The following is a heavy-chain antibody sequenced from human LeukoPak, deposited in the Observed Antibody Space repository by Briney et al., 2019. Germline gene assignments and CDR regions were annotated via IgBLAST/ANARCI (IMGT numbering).Heavy chain of an antibody. CDR2: IIPIYGTA. V-gene: IGHV1-69*13. Sequence: ASVKVSCKASGGTFSSYAISWVRQAPGHGLDWMGGIIPIYGTANYAQKFQGRVTITADESTSTAYMELSSLRSEDTAVYYCARGGVIVVVPAAIPRFDPWGQGTLVTVSS. CDR3: ARGGVIVVVPAAIPRFDP. D-gene: IGHD2-2*02. J-gene: IGHJ5*02. CDR1: GGTFSSYA.